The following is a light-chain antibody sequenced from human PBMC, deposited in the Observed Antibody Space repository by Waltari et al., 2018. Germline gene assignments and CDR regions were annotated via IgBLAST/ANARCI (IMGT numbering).Light chain of an antibody. Sequence: QSALTQPRSVSGSPGQSVTISCTGTSSDVGGYNYVSWYQQHPGKVPNLLIYDVRPRPSGIPDRFSGSKSGNTASLTISGLQAEDEADYYCCSYGGSYTWVFGGGTRLTVL. CDR2: DVR. CDR1: SSDVGGYNY. J-gene: IGLJ3*02. V-gene: IGLV2-11*01. CDR3: CSYGGSYTWV.